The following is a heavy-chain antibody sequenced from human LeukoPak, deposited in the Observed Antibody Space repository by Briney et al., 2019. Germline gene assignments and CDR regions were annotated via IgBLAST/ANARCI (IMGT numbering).Heavy chain of an antibody. J-gene: IGHJ3*02. CDR2: IRDSGEA. D-gene: IGHD3-16*01. V-gene: IGHV3-66*01. CDR1: GFRVSDYY. Sequence: GGSLRLSCAVSGFRVSDYYMSWVRQAPGKGLEWVGLIRDSGEAFYADFARGRFTISRDNSKNTLFLQMNSLRAEDTAVYYCARDDALGDNALDIWGQGIMVTVSS. CDR3: ARDDALGDNALDI.